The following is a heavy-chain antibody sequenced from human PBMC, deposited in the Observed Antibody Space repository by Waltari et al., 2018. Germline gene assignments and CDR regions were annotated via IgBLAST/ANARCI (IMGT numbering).Heavy chain of an antibody. D-gene: IGHD6-19*01. CDR1: GGTFSSYA. J-gene: IGHJ4*02. Sequence: QVQLVQSGAEVKKPGSSVKVSCKASGGTFSSYAISWVRQAPGQGLEWMGGIIPILGTANDAPKFQGRVTITPDEATSTAYMELSSLRSDDTAVYYCARDARLCIAVAGPFDYWGQGTLVTVSS. CDR3: ARDARLCIAVAGPFDY. CDR2: IIPILGTA. V-gene: IGHV1-69*05.